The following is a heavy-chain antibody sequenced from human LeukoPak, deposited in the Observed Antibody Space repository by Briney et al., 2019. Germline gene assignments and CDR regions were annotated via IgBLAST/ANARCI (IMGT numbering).Heavy chain of an antibody. CDR1: GGSFSGFH. CDR2: INHSGST. D-gene: IGHD3-9*01. V-gene: IGHV4-34*01. Sequence: SETLSLTCAVYGGSFSGFHWSWIRQPPGKGLEWIGEINHSGSTNYNPSLKSRVTISVDTSKNQFSLKLSSVTAADTAVYYCARGGKGTYYDILTGFYLSRGFDYWGQGTLVTVSS. CDR3: ARGGKGTYYDILTGFYLSRGFDY. J-gene: IGHJ4*02.